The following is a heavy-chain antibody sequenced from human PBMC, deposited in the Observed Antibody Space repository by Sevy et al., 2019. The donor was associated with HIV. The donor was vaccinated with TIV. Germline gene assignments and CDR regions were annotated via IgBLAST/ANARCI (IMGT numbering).Heavy chain of an antibody. Sequence: GGSLRLSCSAFGFNFQTFGMHWVRQAPGKGPEWLAVISSDGINHNYAASVKGRFTIYRGNSKSLLFLQMNSLTPNDTAVYFCTKESLRGTYIRGDFDHWGQGTLVTVSS. V-gene: IGHV3-30*18. CDR2: ISSDGINH. J-gene: IGHJ4*02. CDR3: TKESLRGTYIRGDFDH. D-gene: IGHD3-10*02. CDR1: GFNFQTFG.